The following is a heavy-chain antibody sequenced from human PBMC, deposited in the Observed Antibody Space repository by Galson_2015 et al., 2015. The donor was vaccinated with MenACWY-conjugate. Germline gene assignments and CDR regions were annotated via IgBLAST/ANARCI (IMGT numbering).Heavy chain of an antibody. CDR2: IYFSAKT. J-gene: IGHJ6*03. Sequence: SEPLSLTCTVSGASISSYYWNSFRQSPGKRLEWLGKIYFSAKTHYNPSLESRVTLSVDTSQNQGSLKFTSVTAADTAVYYCPKSPRVSGLRVSHYYYYLNVWGKGTTVTVSS. D-gene: IGHD3/OR15-3a*01. V-gene: IGHV4-59*01. CDR1: GASISSYY. CDR3: PKSPRVSGLRVSHYYYYLNV.